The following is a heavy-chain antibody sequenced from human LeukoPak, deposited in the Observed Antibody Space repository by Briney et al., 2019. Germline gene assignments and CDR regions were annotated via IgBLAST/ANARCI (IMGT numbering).Heavy chain of an antibody. CDR2: ISSSSSYI. V-gene: IGHV3-21*01. Sequence: GGSLRLSCAASGFTFSSYSMNWVRQAPGKGLEWVSSISSSSSYIYYADSVKGRFTISRDNAKNTLYLQMNSLRAEDTAVYYCARGNTYYDFWSGYPGAYWGQGTLVTVSS. J-gene: IGHJ4*02. D-gene: IGHD3-3*01. CDR1: GFTFSSYS. CDR3: ARGNTYYDFWSGYPGAY.